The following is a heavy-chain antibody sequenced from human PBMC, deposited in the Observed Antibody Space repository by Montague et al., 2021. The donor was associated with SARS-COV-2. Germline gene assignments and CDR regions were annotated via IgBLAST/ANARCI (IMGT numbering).Heavy chain of an antibody. CDR3: ARGSTGWYAIFGHYGMDV. CDR2: IKHDGSEK. V-gene: IGHV3-7*01. J-gene: IGHJ6*02. CDR1: RFTFSDFW. D-gene: IGHD6-19*01. Sequence: SLRLSCAASRFTFSDFWMNWVRQAPGKGLEWVADIKHDGSEKSYVDSVKGRFTISRDNAKNSLYLQMNSLRAEDTAVYYCARGSTGWYAIFGHYGMDVWGQRTLVTVPS.